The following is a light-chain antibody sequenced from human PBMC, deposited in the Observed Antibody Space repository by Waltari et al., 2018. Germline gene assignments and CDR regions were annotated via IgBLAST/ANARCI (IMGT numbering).Light chain of an antibody. J-gene: IGKJ2*01. CDR1: QSISSY. CDR3: QQSYSTLGT. V-gene: IGKV1-39*01. Sequence: DIQMTQSPSSLSASVGDRLTITCQASQSISSYLNWYQQKPGKAPKLLIYAASSLQSGVPSRFSGSGSGTDFTLTISSLQPEDFATYYCQQSYSTLGTFGQGTKLEIK. CDR2: AAS.